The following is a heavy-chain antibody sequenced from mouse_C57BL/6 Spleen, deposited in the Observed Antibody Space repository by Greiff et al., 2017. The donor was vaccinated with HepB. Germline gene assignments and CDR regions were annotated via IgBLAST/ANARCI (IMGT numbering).Heavy chain of an antibody. J-gene: IGHJ3*01. V-gene: IGHV7-3*01. Sequence: EVKLMESGGGLVQPGGSLSLSCAASGFTFTDYYMSWVRQPPGKALEWLGFIRNKANGYTTEYSASVKGRFTISRDNSQSILYLQMNALRAEDSATYYCARAGWGGTWFAYWGQGTLVTVSA. CDR2: IRNKANGYTT. CDR1: GFTFTDYY. D-gene: IGHD1-1*02. CDR3: ARAGWGGTWFAY.